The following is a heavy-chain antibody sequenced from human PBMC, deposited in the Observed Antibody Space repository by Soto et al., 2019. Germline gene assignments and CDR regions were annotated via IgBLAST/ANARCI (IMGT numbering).Heavy chain of an antibody. V-gene: IGHV2-5*02. CDR2: IYWDDDK. D-gene: IGHD3-22*01. CDR1: GFSLSTTGVG. CDR3: EHTRNGYYEDFDY. Sequence: QITLKESGPTLVKPTQTLTLTCTFSGFSLSTTGVGVGWIRQPPGKALEWLTVIYWDDDKRYNPSLTSRATITQETSKNQVVLTMTNMDPADTGTYYCEHTRNGYYEDFDYWGQGTLVTVSS. J-gene: IGHJ4*02.